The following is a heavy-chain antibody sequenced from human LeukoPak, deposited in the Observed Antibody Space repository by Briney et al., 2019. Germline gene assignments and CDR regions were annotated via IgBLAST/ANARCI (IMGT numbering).Heavy chain of an antibody. D-gene: IGHD6-13*01. V-gene: IGHV1-69*06. CDR3: ARGGEAAAAAFDP. J-gene: IGHJ5*02. CDR1: GGTFSSYA. CDR2: IIPIFGTA. Sequence: VASVKVSCKASGGTFSSYAISWVRQAPGQGLEWMGGIIPIFGTANYAQKFQGRVTITADKSTSTAYMELSSLRSEDTAAYYCARGGEAAAAAFDPWGQGTLVTVSS.